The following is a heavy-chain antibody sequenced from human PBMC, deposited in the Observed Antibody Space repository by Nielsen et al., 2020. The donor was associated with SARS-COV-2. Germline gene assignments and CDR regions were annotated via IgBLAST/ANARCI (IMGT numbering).Heavy chain of an antibody. V-gene: IGHV7-4-1*02. CDR2: INTNTGNP. J-gene: IGHJ4*02. CDR3: ARTYSSSWYQPIDF. D-gene: IGHD6-13*01. CDR1: GYTFTNYA. Sequence: ASVKVSCKASGYTFTNYAMNWVRQAPGQGLEWTGWINTNTGNPTYAQGFTGRFVFSLDTSVSTAYLQISSLRAEDTAVYYCARTYSSSWYQPIDFWGQGTLVTVSS.